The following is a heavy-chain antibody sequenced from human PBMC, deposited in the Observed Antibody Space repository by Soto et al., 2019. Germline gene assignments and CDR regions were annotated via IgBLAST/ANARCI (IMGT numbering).Heavy chain of an antibody. D-gene: IGHD2-2*01. V-gene: IGHV4-4*02. CDR2: IYHSGST. CDR1: GGSIGSSNW. J-gene: IGHJ6*02. Sequence: QVQLQESGPGLVKPSGTLSLTCAVSGGSIGSSNWWSWVRQPPGKGLEWIGEIYHSGSTNYNPSLKSRVTISVDKSKNQFSLKLSSVTAADTAVYYCARQPTFFVPAASYYGMDVWGQGTTVTVSS. CDR3: ARQPTFFVPAASYYGMDV.